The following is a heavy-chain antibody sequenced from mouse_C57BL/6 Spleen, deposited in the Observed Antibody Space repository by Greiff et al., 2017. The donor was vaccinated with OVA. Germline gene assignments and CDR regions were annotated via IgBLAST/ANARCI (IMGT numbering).Heavy chain of an antibody. CDR2: ISYDGSN. CDR3: AVDGYYVFMDY. CDR1: GYSITSGYY. J-gene: IGHJ4*01. Sequence: ESGPGLVKPSQSLSLTCSVTGYSITSGYYWNWIRQFPGNKLEWMGYISYDGSNNYNPSLKNRISITRDTSKNQFFLKLNSVTTEDTATYYCAVDGYYVFMDYWGQGTSVTVSS. V-gene: IGHV3-6*01. D-gene: IGHD2-3*01.